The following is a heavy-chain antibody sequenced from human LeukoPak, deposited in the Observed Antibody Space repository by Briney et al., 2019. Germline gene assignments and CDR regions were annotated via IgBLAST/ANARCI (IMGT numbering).Heavy chain of an antibody. CDR1: GYTFTSYD. D-gene: IGHD1-26*01. J-gene: IGHJ4*02. Sequence: GASVKVSCKASGYTFTSYDINWVRQATGQGLEWMGWMNPNSGNTGYAQKFQGRVTITRNTSVSTAYMELSSLRSEDTAVYYCARENSGSYWGGYYFDYWGQGTLVTVSS. CDR2: MNPNSGNT. V-gene: IGHV1-8*03. CDR3: ARENSGSYWGGYYFDY.